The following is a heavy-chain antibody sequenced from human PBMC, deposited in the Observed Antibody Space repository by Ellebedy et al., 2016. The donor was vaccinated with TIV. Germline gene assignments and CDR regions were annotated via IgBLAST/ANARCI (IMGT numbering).Heavy chain of an antibody. V-gene: IGHV3-21*01. J-gene: IGHJ6*02. Sequence: GGSLRLSCAASGFTFSSHAMNWVRQAPGKGLEWVSTISSSSEFTHYADSVRGRFPISRDNAKNSLYLQMNSLRAEDTAVYYCARVIVNRFGGVIAPMDVWGQGTTVTVSS. D-gene: IGHD3-16*02. CDR2: ISSSSEFT. CDR1: GFTFSSHA. CDR3: ARVIVNRFGGVIAPMDV.